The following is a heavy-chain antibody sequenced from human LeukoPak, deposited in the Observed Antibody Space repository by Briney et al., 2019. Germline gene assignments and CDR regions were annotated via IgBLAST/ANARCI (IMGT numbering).Heavy chain of an antibody. Sequence: SESLSLTCTVSGGSIRNYYWSWIRQPPGKGLEWIGSIYYSGSANYNPSLKSRVTISADTSKNQFSLRLNSVTAADTAVYYCARVVVRGVHFDYWGQGTLVTVSS. CDR1: GGSIRNYY. V-gene: IGHV4-59*01. CDR3: ARVVVRGVHFDY. D-gene: IGHD3-10*01. CDR2: IYYSGSA. J-gene: IGHJ4*02.